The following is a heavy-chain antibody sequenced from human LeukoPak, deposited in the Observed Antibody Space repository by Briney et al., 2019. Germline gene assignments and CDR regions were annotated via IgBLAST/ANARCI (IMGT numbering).Heavy chain of an antibody. J-gene: IGHJ4*02. Sequence: SETLSLTCTVSGYSISSGYYWGWIRQPPGKGLEWIGSIYHSGSTYYNPSLKSRVTISVDTSKNQFSLKLSSVTAADTAVYYCARGTDDFWSGYVTLFDYWGQGTLVTVSS. D-gene: IGHD3-3*01. V-gene: IGHV4-38-2*02. CDR1: GYSISSGYY. CDR2: IYHSGST. CDR3: ARGTDDFWSGYVTLFDY.